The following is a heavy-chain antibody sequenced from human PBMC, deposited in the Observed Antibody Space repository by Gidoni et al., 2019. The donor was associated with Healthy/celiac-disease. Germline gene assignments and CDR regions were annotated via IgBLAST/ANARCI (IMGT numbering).Heavy chain of an antibody. CDR1: GFTVSNAW. CDR2: IKSKTDCGTT. V-gene: IGHV3-15*01. Sequence: EVQLVASGGGLVKPGGSLRPSCAASGFTVSNAWMSWVRQAPGKGLEWVGRIKSKTDCGTTDYAAPVKGRFTISRDDSKNTLYLQMNSLKTEDTAVYYCTTAGFSIAVALVDYWGQGTLVTVSS. D-gene: IGHD6-19*01. J-gene: IGHJ4*02. CDR3: TTAGFSIAVALVDY.